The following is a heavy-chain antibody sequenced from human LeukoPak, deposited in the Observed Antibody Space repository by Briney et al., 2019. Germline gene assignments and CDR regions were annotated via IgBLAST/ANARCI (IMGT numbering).Heavy chain of an antibody. Sequence: PGGSLRLSCAASGFTFSSYAMSWVRQAPGKGLEWVANIKQDGSEKYYVDSVKGRFTISRDNAKNSLYLQMNSLRAEDTAVYYCAREDLEITAMVDYWGQGTLVTVSS. J-gene: IGHJ4*02. CDR3: AREDLEITAMVDY. D-gene: IGHD5-18*01. CDR1: GFTFSSYA. CDR2: IKQDGSEK. V-gene: IGHV3-7*01.